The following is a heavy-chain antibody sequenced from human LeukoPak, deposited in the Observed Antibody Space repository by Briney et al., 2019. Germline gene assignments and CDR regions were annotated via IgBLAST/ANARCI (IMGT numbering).Heavy chain of an antibody. CDR3: ARAGRWLNPTYYYYGMDV. D-gene: IGHD6-19*01. V-gene: IGHV1-69*04. Sequence: SVKVSCKASGGTLSSYAISWVRQAPGQGLEWMARIIPILGIANYAQKFQGRVTITADKSTSTAYMELSSLRSEDTAVYYCARAGRWLNPTYYYYGMDVWGQGTTVTVSS. CDR2: IIPILGIA. J-gene: IGHJ6*02. CDR1: GGTLSSYA.